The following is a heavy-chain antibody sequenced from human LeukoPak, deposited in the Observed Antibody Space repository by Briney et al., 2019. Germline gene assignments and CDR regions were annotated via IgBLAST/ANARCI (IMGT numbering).Heavy chain of an antibody. CDR2: INHSGST. V-gene: IGHV4-34*01. D-gene: IGHD3-16*01. Sequence: PETLSLTCAVYGGSFSGYYWSWIRQPPGKGLEWIGEINHSGSTNYNPSLKSRVTISVDTSKNQFSLKLSSVTAADTAVCYCARQGRGYGGTFDYWGQGTLVTVSS. CDR1: GGSFSGYY. CDR3: ARQGRGYGGTFDY. J-gene: IGHJ4*02.